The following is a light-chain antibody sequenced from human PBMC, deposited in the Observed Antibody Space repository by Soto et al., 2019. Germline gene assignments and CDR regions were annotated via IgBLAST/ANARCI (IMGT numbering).Light chain of an antibody. CDR1: QSVSSD. CDR2: GAS. CDR3: QQYSKWPPIT. V-gene: IGKV3-15*01. J-gene: IGKJ5*01. Sequence: EIVMTQSPATLSVSPGERATLSCRASQSVSSDLAWFQQKLGQAPRLLIYGASTRATGIPARFSGSGSATDFTLTISSLQSEDFAVYYCQQYSKWPPITFGQGTRLDIK.